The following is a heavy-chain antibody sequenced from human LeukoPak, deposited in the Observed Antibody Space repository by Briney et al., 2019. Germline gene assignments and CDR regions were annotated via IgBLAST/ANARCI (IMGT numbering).Heavy chain of an antibody. J-gene: IGHJ3*02. Sequence: ASVKVSCKASGYTFTSFYMHWVRQAPGHGLEWMGIINPSGGSTTYAQKSQGRVTMTRDTSTSTVYMELSSLRSEDTAIYYCAREGEAARPELNDAFDIWGQGTMVTVSS. CDR1: GYTFTSFY. CDR2: INPSGGST. V-gene: IGHV1-46*01. D-gene: IGHD6-6*01. CDR3: AREGEAARPELNDAFDI.